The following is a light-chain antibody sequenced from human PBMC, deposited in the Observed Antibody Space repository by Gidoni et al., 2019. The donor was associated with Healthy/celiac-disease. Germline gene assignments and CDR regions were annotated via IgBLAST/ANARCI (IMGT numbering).Light chain of an antibody. CDR2: ETN. CDR1: SSNVGKNF. J-gene: IGLJ1*01. Sequence: QSVLTQPPSVSAAPGQKATISCSGSSSNVGKNFVSWYQQLPGAAPKLLIYETNKRPSGIPDRFSGSRSGTSATLDITGLQTGDGADYYCATWDSSLSAAVFGTGTTVPVL. CDR3: ATWDSSLSAAV. V-gene: IGLV1-51*01.